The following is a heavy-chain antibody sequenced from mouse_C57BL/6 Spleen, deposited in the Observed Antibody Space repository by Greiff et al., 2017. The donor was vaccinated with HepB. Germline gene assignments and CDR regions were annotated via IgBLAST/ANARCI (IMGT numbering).Heavy chain of an antibody. CDR2: IYPGDGDT. CDR1: GYAFSSSW. J-gene: IGHJ2*01. CDR3: ARSYYGPCYFDY. V-gene: IGHV1-82*01. Sequence: QVQLQQSGPELVKPGASVKISCKASGYAFSSSWMNWVKQRPGKGLEWIGRIYPGDGDTNYNGKFKGKATLTADKSSSTAYMQLSSLTSEDSAVYFCARSYYGPCYFDYWGQGTTLTVSS. D-gene: IGHD2-10*01.